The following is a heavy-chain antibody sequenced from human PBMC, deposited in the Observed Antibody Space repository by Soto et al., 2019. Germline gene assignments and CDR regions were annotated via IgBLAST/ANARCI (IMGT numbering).Heavy chain of an antibody. J-gene: IGHJ3*02. D-gene: IGHD3-22*01. Sequence: GESLKISCKGSGYSFTSYWIGWVHQMPGKGLEWMGIIYPGDSDTRYSPSFQGQVTISADKSISTAYLQWSSLKASDTAMYYCASLNYYDSGGYGPDAFDIWGQGTMVTVSS. CDR1: GYSFTSYW. V-gene: IGHV5-51*07. CDR3: ASLNYYDSGGYGPDAFDI. CDR2: IYPGDSDT.